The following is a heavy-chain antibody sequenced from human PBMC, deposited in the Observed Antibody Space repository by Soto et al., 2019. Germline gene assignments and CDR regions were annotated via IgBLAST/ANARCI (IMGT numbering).Heavy chain of an antibody. CDR1: GGSISSSSYY. D-gene: IGHD2-2*01. V-gene: IGHV4-39*02. Sequence: SETLSLTCTVSGGSISSSSYYWGWIRQPPGKGLEWIGSIYYSGSTYYNPSLKSRVTISVDTSKNQFSLKLSSVTAADTAVYYCARDVGTSSWLGMDVWGQGTTVTVSS. J-gene: IGHJ6*02. CDR2: IYYSGST. CDR3: ARDVGTSSWLGMDV.